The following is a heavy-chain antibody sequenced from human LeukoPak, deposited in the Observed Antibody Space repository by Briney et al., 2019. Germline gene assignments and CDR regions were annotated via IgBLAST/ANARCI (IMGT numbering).Heavy chain of an antibody. J-gene: IGHJ4*02. CDR3: ARGKGSYGDYFDY. CDR2: IWYDGSNK. CDR1: GFPFSSYA. Sequence: GGSLRLSCEASGFPFSSYAMTWVRQAPGKGLEWVAVIWYDGSNKYYADSVKGRFTISRDNSKNTLYLQMNSLRAEDTAVYYCARGKGSYGDYFDYWGQGTLVTVSS. V-gene: IGHV3-33*07. D-gene: IGHD4-17*01.